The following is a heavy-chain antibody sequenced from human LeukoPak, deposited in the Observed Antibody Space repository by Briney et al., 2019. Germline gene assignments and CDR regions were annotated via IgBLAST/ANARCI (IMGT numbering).Heavy chain of an antibody. CDR2: VSGSGGST. V-gene: IGHV3-23*01. J-gene: IGHJ3*02. Sequence: GGSLRLSCAASGFTFSSYAMSWVRQAPGKGLEWVSGVSGSGGSTYYADSVKGRFTISRDNSKNTVYLQMNTLRAEDTAVYHCAKSMGDWYAFDIWGQGTMVTVSS. CDR3: AKSMGDWYAFDI. CDR1: GFTFSSYA. D-gene: IGHD2-21*02.